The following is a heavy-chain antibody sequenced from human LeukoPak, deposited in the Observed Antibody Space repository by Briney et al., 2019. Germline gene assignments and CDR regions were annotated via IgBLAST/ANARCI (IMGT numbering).Heavy chain of an antibody. J-gene: IGHJ4*02. CDR1: GGSFSGYY. CDR3: ARLDALNLDY. CDR2: INHSGST. V-gene: IGHV4-34*01. D-gene: IGHD3/OR15-3a*01. Sequence: SETLSLTCAVYGGSFSGYYWSWIRQPPGKGLEWIGEINHSGSTNYNPSLKSRVTISVDTSKNQFSLKLSSVAAADTAVYYCARLDALNLDYWGQGTLVTVSS.